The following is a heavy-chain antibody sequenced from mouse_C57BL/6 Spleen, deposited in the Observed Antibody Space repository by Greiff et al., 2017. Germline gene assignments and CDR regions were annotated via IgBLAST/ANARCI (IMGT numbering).Heavy chain of an antibody. CDR1: GYTFTEYT. CDR2: FYPGSGSI. CDR3: ARDEGREANYDAMDY. J-gene: IGHJ4*01. V-gene: IGHV1-62-2*01. Sequence: VQLQQSGAELVKPGASVKLSCKASGYTFTEYTIHWVKQRSGQGLEWIGWFYPGSGSIKYNQKFKDKATLTADKSSSTVYMELSRLTSEDSAVEFCARDEGREANYDAMDYWGQGTSVTVSA.